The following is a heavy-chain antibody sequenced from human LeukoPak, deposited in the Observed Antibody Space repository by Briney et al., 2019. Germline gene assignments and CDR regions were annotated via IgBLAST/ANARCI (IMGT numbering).Heavy chain of an antibody. Sequence: GGSLRLSCSASGFTFSSYAMHWVRQAPGKGLEYVSAISSNGGSTYYADSVKGRFTISRDNSKNTLYLQMSSLRAEDTAVYYCVKLYCSGGSCTKGYFDCWGQGTLVTVSS. CDR3: VKLYCSGGSCTKGYFDC. J-gene: IGHJ4*02. D-gene: IGHD2-15*01. CDR1: GFTFSSYA. CDR2: ISSNGGST. V-gene: IGHV3-64D*06.